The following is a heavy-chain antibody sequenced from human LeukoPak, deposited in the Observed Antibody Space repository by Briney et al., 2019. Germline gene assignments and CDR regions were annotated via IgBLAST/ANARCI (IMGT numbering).Heavy chain of an antibody. D-gene: IGHD6-6*01. Sequence: GGSLRLSCATSGFTFSPYPMHWVRQAPGKGLEWVAVIAYDGGNIFYAPSVRGRFTISRDNSRGTLSLQMNSLKVEDTALYYCVRDPSARFYFDHWGQGTLVTVSS. V-gene: IGHV3-30*03. CDR2: IAYDGGNI. CDR3: VRDPSARFYFDH. CDR1: GFTFSPYP. J-gene: IGHJ4*02.